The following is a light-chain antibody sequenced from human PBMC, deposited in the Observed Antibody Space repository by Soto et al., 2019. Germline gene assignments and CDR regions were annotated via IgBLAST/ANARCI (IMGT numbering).Light chain of an antibody. V-gene: IGKV1-17*01. CDR2: SAS. CDR3: LQHKSYPWT. CDR1: QDIGID. J-gene: IGKJ1*01. Sequence: DIQMTHSPSSLSASVGDRVTLTCRASQDIGIDLGWYQQKPGTAPKRLIYSASSLQSGVPLRFSGSGSGTEFTLTISSLQPEDIATYYCLQHKSYPWTFGQGTKVEIK.